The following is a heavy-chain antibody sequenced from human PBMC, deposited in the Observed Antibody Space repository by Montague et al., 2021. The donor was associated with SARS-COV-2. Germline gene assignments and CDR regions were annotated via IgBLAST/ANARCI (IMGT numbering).Heavy chain of an antibody. CDR1: GSSISSSSYY. J-gene: IGHJ4*02. Sequence: SETLSLTCTVSGSSISSSSYYWGWIRQPPGKGLEWIGSIYYSGSTYYNPSLKSRVTISVDTSKNQFSLKLSSVTAADTAVYYCARLLSWIAAAGTIHYFDYWGQGTLVTVSS. V-gene: IGHV4-39*01. CDR3: ARLLSWIAAAGTIHYFDY. CDR2: IYYSGST. D-gene: IGHD6-13*01.